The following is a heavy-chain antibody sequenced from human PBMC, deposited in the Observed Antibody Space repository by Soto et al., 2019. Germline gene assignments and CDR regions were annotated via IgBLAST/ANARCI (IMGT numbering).Heavy chain of an antibody. Sequence: QVQLVQSGAEVKKPGASVKVSCKASGYTFTSYYMHWVRQAPGQGLEWMGIINPSGGSTSYAQKCQGRVTMTRDTSTSTGYMELSSLRSEDTAVYYCARAGYGGNGFDYWGQGTLVTVSS. CDR3: ARAGYGGNGFDY. V-gene: IGHV1-46*03. CDR2: INPSGGST. J-gene: IGHJ4*02. D-gene: IGHD4-17*01. CDR1: GYTFTSYY.